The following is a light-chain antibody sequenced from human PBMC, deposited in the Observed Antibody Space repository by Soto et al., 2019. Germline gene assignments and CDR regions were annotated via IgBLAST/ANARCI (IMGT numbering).Light chain of an antibody. CDR2: KAS. CDR3: QQYNVYSPWA. CDR1: QSISTW. J-gene: IGKJ1*01. Sequence: DIQMTQSPSTLSASVGDRVTITCRASQSISTWLAWYQQKPGKAPKRLIYKASSLESGVPSRFSGSGSGTEFTFTISSLQPDDFATYYCQQYNVYSPWAFGQGTKVEIK. V-gene: IGKV1-5*03.